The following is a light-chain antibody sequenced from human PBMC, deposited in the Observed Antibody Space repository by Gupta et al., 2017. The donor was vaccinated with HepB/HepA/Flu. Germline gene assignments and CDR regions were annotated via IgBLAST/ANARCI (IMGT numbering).Light chain of an antibody. CDR3: QQRNNWPRT. CDR1: QSVSSY. Sequence: DIVLTQSPDTLSLSPGERATLSCRASQSVSSYLAWYQQKPGQAPRLLIYDASNRATGIPARFSGSGSGTDFILTISSLEPEEFAVYYCQQRNNWPRTFGQGTKLEIK. V-gene: IGKV3-11*01. J-gene: IGKJ2*01. CDR2: DAS.